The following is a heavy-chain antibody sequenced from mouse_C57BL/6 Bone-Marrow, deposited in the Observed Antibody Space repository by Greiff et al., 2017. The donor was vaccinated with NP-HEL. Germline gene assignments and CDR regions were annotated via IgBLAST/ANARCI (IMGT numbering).Heavy chain of an antibody. Sequence: VQLQQSGAELARPGASVKMSCKASGYTFTSYGISWVKQRPGQGLEWLGEIYPRSGNTYYTEHFKGKATLTADKTSRTSYTEHRSLTSEDSAVYFGARYDYDVYYYAMDYWGQGTSVTVSS. D-gene: IGHD2-4*01. CDR1: GYTFTSYG. V-gene: IGHV1-81*01. J-gene: IGHJ4*01. CDR2: IYPRSGNT. CDR3: ARYDYDVYYYAMDY.